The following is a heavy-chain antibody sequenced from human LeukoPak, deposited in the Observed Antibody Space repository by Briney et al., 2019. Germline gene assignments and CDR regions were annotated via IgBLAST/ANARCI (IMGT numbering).Heavy chain of an antibody. CDR1: GGTFSSYA. D-gene: IGHD3-22*01. V-gene: IGHV1-69*05. CDR2: IIPIFGTA. J-gene: IGHJ4*02. Sequence: PVKVSCKASGGTFSSYAISWVRQAPGQGLEWMGGIIPIFGTANYAQKFQGRVTITTDESTSTAYMELSSLRSEDTAVYYCARGGGRYYYDSSGYYNHPFDYWGQGTLVTVSS. CDR3: ARGGGRYYYDSSGYYNHPFDY.